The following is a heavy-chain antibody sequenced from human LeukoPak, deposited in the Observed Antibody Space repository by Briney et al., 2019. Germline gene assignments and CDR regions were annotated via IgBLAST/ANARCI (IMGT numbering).Heavy chain of an antibody. J-gene: IGHJ4*02. V-gene: IGHV4-59*08. CDR1: GGSISSYY. Sequence: SETLTLTCTVSGGSISSYYWSWIRQTPGKGLEWIRYIYYSGSTNYNPSLKSRVTISVDTSKNQFSLKLSSVTAADTAVYYCARHSSRGFWSGYLNYWGQGTLVTVSS. CDR2: IYYSGST. D-gene: IGHD3-3*01. CDR3: ARHSSRGFWSGYLNY.